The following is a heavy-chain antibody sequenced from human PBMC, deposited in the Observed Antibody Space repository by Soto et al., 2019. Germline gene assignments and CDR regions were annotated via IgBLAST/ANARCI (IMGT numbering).Heavy chain of an antibody. CDR1: GFTFSSYG. D-gene: IGHD3-16*02. J-gene: IGHJ6*02. CDR3: ARVLVDYDYVWGSYRRTYYYYGMDF. Sequence: PGGSLRLSCAASGFTFSSYGMHWVPQAPGKGLEGGAVIWYDGSNKYYADSVKGRFTISRDNSKNTLYLQMNSLRAEDTAVYYCARVLVDYDYVWGSYRRTYYYYGMDFWGQGTTVTVSS. V-gene: IGHV3-33*01. CDR2: IWYDGSNK.